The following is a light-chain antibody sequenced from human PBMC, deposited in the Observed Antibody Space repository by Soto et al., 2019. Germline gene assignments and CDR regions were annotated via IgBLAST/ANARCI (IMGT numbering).Light chain of an antibody. CDR2: AAS. Sequence: EIVLTQSPGTLSLSPGERATLSCRASESISSTNLGWYQQKPGQAPRLLIYAASSRATGIPVRFSGSGSGTDFTLTISSLQPEDFATYYCQQTYTTPRAFGQGTRLEI. CDR3: QQTYTTPRA. V-gene: IGKV3-20*01. CDR1: ESISSTN. J-gene: IGKJ5*01.